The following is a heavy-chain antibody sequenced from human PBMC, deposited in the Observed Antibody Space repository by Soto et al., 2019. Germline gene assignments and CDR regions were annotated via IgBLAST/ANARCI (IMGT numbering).Heavy chain of an antibody. CDR3: AKDQKSSGWYFDY. Sequence: GGSLRLSCAASGFTFSSYAMSWVRQAPGKGLEWVSAISGSGGSTYYADSVKGRFTISRDNSTNTLYLQMNSLRAEDTAVYYCAKDQKSSGWYFDYWGQGTLVTVSS. D-gene: IGHD6-19*01. CDR2: ISGSGGST. V-gene: IGHV3-23*01. CDR1: GFTFSSYA. J-gene: IGHJ4*02.